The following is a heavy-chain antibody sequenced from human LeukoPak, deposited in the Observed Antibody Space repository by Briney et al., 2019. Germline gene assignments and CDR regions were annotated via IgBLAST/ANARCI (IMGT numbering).Heavy chain of an antibody. V-gene: IGHV4-34*01. CDR1: GGSFSGYY. Sequence: PSETLSLTCAVYGGSFSGYYWSWIRQPPGKGLEWIGEINHSGSTNYNPSLKSRVTISVDTSKNQFSLKLSSVTAADTAVYYCARRVDGDPSRSFDYWGQGTLVTVSS. D-gene: IGHD4-17*01. CDR3: ARRVDGDPSRSFDY. CDR2: INHSGST. J-gene: IGHJ4*02.